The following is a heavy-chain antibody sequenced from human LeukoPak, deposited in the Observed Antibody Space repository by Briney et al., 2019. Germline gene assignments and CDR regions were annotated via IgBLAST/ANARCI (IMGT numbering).Heavy chain of an antibody. CDR3: ARDSGYADY. J-gene: IGHJ4*02. D-gene: IGHD5-12*01. V-gene: IGHV3-23*01. CDR2: IGSSGGGI. CDR1: GFTFSTYT. Sequence: GGSLRLSCAASGFTFSTYTMYWVRHPPGKGLEWVSIIGSSGGGIHYADSVKGRFTISRDNSKNTLYLQMNSLRAEDTAVYYCARDSGYADYWGQGTLVTVSS.